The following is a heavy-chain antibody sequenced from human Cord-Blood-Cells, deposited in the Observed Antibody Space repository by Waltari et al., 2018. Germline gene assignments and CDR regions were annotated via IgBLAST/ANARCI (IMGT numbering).Heavy chain of an antibody. Sequence: EVQLVQSGAEVKKPGESLKIYCKGSGYSFPSYWIGWERHMPGKGLEWMGIIYPGDSDTSYSPSFQGQVTISADKSISTAYLQWSSLKASDTAMYYCARHKYYYGSGSWFDPWGQGTLVTVSS. J-gene: IGHJ5*02. D-gene: IGHD3-10*01. CDR2: IYPGDSDT. CDR3: ARHKYYYGSGSWFDP. V-gene: IGHV5-51*01. CDR1: GYSFPSYW.